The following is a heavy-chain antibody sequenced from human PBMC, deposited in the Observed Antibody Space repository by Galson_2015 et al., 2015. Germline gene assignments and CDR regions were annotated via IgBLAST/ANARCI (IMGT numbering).Heavy chain of an antibody. D-gene: IGHD4-17*01. CDR3: ARATVTHKSFYYYGMDV. J-gene: IGHJ6*02. Sequence: SVKVSCKASGYTFTSYTMHRVRQAPGQRLEWMGWINAGNGNTKYSQKFQGRVTITRDTSASTAYMELSSLRSEDTAVYYCARATVTHKSFYYYGMDVWGQGTTVTVSS. V-gene: IGHV1-3*01. CDR2: INAGNGNT. CDR1: GYTFTSYT.